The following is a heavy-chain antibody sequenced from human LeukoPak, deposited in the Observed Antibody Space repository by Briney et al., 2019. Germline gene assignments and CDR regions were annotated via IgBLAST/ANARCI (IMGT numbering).Heavy chain of an antibody. CDR1: GYTFTNYW. CDR3: ARRNSGSRFDY. CDR2: IYPGDSDT. V-gene: IGHV5-51*01. Sequence: TGESLKISCKGSGYTFTNYWIAWVRQMPGKGLELMGIIYPGDSDTTYSPSFQGQVTISADKSITTAYLQWTSLKASDTAMCYCARRNSGSRFDYWGQGILVTVSS. J-gene: IGHJ4*02. D-gene: IGHD1-26*01.